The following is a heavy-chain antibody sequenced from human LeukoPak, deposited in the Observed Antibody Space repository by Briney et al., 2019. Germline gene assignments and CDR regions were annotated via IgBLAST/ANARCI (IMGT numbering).Heavy chain of an antibody. CDR3: ARSPDVLRIPNYFDY. CDR2: IYYSGST. J-gene: IGHJ4*02. Sequence: SETLSLTCTVSGGSISSYYWSWIRQPPGKGLEWIGYIYYSGSTNYNPSLKSRVTISVDTSKNQFSLKLGSVTAADTAVYYCARSPDVLRIPNYFDYWGQGTLVTVSS. V-gene: IGHV4-59*01. D-gene: IGHD3-3*01. CDR1: GGSISSYY.